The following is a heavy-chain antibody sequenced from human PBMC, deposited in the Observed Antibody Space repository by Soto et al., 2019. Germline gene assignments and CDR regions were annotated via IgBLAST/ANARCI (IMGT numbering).Heavy chain of an antibody. CDR1: GDSISTYN. J-gene: IGHJ5*02. V-gene: IGHV4-59*01. CDR3: ARVAADIASWLDP. D-gene: IGHD5-12*01. Sequence: QEQLQESGPGLVKPSETLSLTCTVSGDSISTYNWGWIRQPPGKGLEWIGCIYYSGVTNYNPSLKRRVTISVDMPTNQLSPKLNSVTAADTAVYYCARVAADIASWLDPWGQGTLVTVSS. CDR2: IYYSGVT.